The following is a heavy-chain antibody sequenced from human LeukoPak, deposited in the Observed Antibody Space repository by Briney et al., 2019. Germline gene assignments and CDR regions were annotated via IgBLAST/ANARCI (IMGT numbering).Heavy chain of an antibody. J-gene: IGHJ6*02. CDR1: GFTFSSYA. CDR2: ISGSGGST. Sequence: GGSLRLSCAASGFTFSSYAMSWVRQAPGKGLEWVSAISGSGGSTYYADSVKGRFTISRDNAKNSLYLQMNSLRAEDTAVYYCARVVSSAAAGTFYYYGMDVWGQGTTVTVSS. V-gene: IGHV3-23*01. CDR3: ARVVSSAAAGTFYYYGMDV. D-gene: IGHD6-13*01.